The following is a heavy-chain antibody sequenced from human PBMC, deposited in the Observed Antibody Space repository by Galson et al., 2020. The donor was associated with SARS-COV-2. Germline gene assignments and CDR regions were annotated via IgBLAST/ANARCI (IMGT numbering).Heavy chain of an antibody. CDR2: INEDGSIT. J-gene: IGHJ4*02. V-gene: IGHV3-74*01. D-gene: IGHD6-6*01. Sequence: GESLKISCAASEFSFGTYWMHWVRQVPGKGLVWVSRINEDGSITDYADSVRGRFTISRDNAKSTLYLQMNSLRDEDTAMYYCVRDLVGRSDYWGQGTLVTVSS. CDR3: VRDLVGRSDY. CDR1: EFSFGTYW.